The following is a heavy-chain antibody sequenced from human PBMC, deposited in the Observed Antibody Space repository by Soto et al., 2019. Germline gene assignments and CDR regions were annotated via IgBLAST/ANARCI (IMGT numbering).Heavy chain of an antibody. CDR1: GGSISSYY. D-gene: IGHD3-9*01. J-gene: IGHJ4*02. V-gene: IGHV4-59*12. CDR2: IYYSGST. CDR3: ARESRNYDILTGYYFSNEGWYDY. Sequence: SETLSLTCTVSGGSISSYYWSWIRQPPGKGLEWIGYIYYSGSTNYNPSLKSRVTISVDTSKNQFSLKLSSVTAADTAVYYCARESRNYDILTGYYFSNEGWYDYWGQGTLVTVSS.